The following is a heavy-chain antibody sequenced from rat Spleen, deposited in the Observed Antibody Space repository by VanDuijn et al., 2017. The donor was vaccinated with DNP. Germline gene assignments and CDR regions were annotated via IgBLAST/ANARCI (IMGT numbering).Heavy chain of an antibody. CDR3: TIRGNNWEPSGFDY. V-gene: IGHV5-25*01. CDR2: ISSSGVST. D-gene: IGHD5-1*01. CDR1: GFTFSDYS. Sequence: EVQLVESGGGLVQPGRSMKLSCAASGFTFSDYSMAWVLQAPTKGLEWVASISSSGVSTSYRDSVKGRFTISRDNAKSTLYLLMDSLRSDDTATYYCTIRGNNWEPSGFDYWGQGVMVTVSS. J-gene: IGHJ2*01.